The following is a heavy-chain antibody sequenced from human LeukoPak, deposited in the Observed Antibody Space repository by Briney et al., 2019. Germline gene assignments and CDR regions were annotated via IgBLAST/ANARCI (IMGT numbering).Heavy chain of an antibody. Sequence: GGSLRLSWAASGFTFSSYTRHWIRPAPGKGLEWVSSISGSNSYIFYADSVKGRFTVSRDNAKDSLYLQMNSLRAEDTAVYYCARALTTLTYEEYWGQGTLVTVSS. D-gene: IGHD1-1*01. J-gene: IGHJ4*02. V-gene: IGHV3-21*01. CDR3: ARALTTLTYEEY. CDR2: ISGSNSYI. CDR1: GFTFSSYT.